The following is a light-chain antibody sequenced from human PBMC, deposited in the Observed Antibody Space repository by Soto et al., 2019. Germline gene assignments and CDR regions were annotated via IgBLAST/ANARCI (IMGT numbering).Light chain of an antibody. Sequence: QSVLTQPPSASGTPGQRVTIPCSGSDSNIGSNTVNWYRHLPGMAPKLLTHSNDHRPSGVADRFSGSKSGTSASLAISGLQSEDEADYYCATWDDILNGWVFGGGTKLTVL. CDR1: DSNIGSNT. J-gene: IGLJ3*02. CDR2: SND. V-gene: IGLV1-44*01. CDR3: ATWDDILNGWV.